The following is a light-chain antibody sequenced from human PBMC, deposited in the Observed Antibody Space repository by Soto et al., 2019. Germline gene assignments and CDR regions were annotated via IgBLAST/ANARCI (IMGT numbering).Light chain of an antibody. CDR2: LNSDGSH. Sequence: QPVLTQSPSASASLGASVKLTCTLSSGHSSYSIAWHQQQPDKGPRYLMKLNSDGSHNKGDGLPDRFSGSSSGAERYLTISRLQSDDEADYYCQTWDTGIQVFGGGTKLTVL. V-gene: IGLV4-69*01. CDR3: QTWDTGIQV. J-gene: IGLJ2*01. CDR1: SGHSSYS.